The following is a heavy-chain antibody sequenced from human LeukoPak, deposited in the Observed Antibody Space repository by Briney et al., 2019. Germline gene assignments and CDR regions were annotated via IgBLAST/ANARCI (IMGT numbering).Heavy chain of an antibody. J-gene: IGHJ4*02. CDR2: INPNSGGT. CDR3: AILRKGPAVLPPLY. D-gene: IGHD6-19*01. V-gene: IGHV1-2*06. CDR1: GYTFTRYY. Sequence: ASVKVSCMASGYTFTRYYMHWVRQAPGQGLEWMGRINPNSGGTNYAQKFQGRVTVTRDTSISTAYMELSRLRSDDTAVYYCAILRKGPAVLPPLYWGQGTLVTVSS.